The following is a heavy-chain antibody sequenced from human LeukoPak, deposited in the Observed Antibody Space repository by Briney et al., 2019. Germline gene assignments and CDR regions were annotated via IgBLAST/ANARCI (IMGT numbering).Heavy chain of an antibody. CDR2: IYYSGST. J-gene: IGHJ4*02. D-gene: IGHD2-2*01. CDR1: GGSISSYY. CDR3: ARKSTSWYAPFDS. V-gene: IGHV4-59*01. Sequence: KPSETLPLTCTVAGGSISSYYWSWIRQPPGKGLEWIGYIYYSGSTNYNPSLRGRVTISVDTSKNHFSLRLSSVTAADTAVYYCARKSTSWYAPFDSWGQGTLVTVSS.